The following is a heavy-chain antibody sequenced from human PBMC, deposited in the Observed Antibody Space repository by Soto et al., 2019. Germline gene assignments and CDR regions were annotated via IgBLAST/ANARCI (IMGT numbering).Heavy chain of an antibody. CDR1: GDSVSSNSAA. D-gene: IGHD1-7*01. Sequence: SQTLSLTCAISGDSVSSNSAAWNWIRQSPSRGLEWLGRTYYRSKWYNDYAVSVKSRITINPDTSKNQFSLQLNSVTPEEAAVYYCERDTGGEELYYYYYDMDVWGKGTTVTVSS. CDR2: TYYRSKWYN. J-gene: IGHJ6*03. V-gene: IGHV6-1*01. CDR3: ERDTGGEELYYYYYDMDV.